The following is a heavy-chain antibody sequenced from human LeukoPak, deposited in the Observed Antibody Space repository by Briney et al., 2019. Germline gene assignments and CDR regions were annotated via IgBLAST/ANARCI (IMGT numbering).Heavy chain of an antibody. D-gene: IGHD3-16*01. CDR3: ARGRLMKPFDN. CDR1: SESFINYY. Sequence: SETLSLTCAVSSESFINYYWNWIRQSPGKGLEWIGEIEHSGRTTYNPSLESRVSISIDTSKKQFSLNVTSVTAADTAVYYCARGRLMKPFDNWGQGTLVAVSS. CDR2: IEHSGRT. V-gene: IGHV4-34*01. J-gene: IGHJ4*02.